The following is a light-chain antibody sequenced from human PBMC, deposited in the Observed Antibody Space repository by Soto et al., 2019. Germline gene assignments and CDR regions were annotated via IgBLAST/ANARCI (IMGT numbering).Light chain of an antibody. CDR2: AAS. Sequence: DIQMTQSPSSLSASVGDRVTITCRASQSISSYLNWYQQKPGKAPKLLIYAASSLQSGVPSRFSRSRSGTDFTLTISSLQPEDFATYYCQQSYSTPDAFGGGTKLEIK. CDR3: QQSYSTPDA. J-gene: IGKJ4*01. CDR1: QSISSY. V-gene: IGKV1-39*01.